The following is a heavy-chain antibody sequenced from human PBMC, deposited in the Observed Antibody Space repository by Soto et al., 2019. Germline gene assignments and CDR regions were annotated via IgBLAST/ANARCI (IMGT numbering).Heavy chain of an antibody. CDR2: ISAYDGKT. CDR3: ARDPHEFWTSYWFDP. J-gene: IGHJ5*02. V-gene: IGHV1-18*01. CDR1: GYTFNTCG. D-gene: IGHD3-3*01. Sequence: ASARVSFTTSGYTFNTCGINWVLQAPGQGLELMGWISAYDGKTTYAEKFQGRVTLTTDTSTSTAYMELRSLRSDDTAIYYCARDPHEFWTSYWFDPWGQGTPVSVSA.